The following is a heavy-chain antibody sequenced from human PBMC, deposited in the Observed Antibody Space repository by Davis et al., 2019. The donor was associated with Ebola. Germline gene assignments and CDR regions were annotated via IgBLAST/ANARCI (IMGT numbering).Heavy chain of an antibody. J-gene: IGHJ5*02. CDR2: ISAYNGNT. CDR3: ASYGSSWPTGDPWFDP. CDR1: GYTFTGYY. D-gene: IGHD6-13*01. V-gene: IGHV1-18*04. Sequence: AASVKVSCKASGYTFTGYYMHWVRQAPGQGLEWMGWISAYNGNTNYAQKLQGRVTMTTDTSTSTAYMELRSLRSDDTAVYYCASYGSSWPTGDPWFDPWGQGTLVTVSS.